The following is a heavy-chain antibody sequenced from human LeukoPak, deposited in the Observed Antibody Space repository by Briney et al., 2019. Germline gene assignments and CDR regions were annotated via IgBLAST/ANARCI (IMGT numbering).Heavy chain of an antibody. Sequence: SETLSLTCTVSGGSISAYYWSWIRQPPGKGLEWIGYIYHSGSTNYNPSLKSRVTISVDTSKNQFSLKLSSVTAADTAVYYCARGGIVVIPAPHSDAFDVWGQGTMVTVSS. CDR1: GGSISAYY. CDR3: ARGGIVVIPAPHSDAFDV. V-gene: IGHV4-59*01. D-gene: IGHD2-2*01. CDR2: IYHSGST. J-gene: IGHJ3*01.